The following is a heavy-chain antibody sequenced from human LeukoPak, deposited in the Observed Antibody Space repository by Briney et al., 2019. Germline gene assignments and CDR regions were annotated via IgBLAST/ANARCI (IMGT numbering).Heavy chain of an antibody. CDR2: ISAYNGNT. CDR3: VRDEGSSWYSTNFDY. D-gene: IGHD6-13*01. Sequence: APVKLSCKPSRYTFTSYGISWVRQAPRQRVEWMGWISAYNGNTKYAQKLQGRVTMNTDTYTRTACMAVRSLRSDDRAVYYCVRDEGSSWYSTNFDYWGQGTLVTVSS. J-gene: IGHJ4*02. V-gene: IGHV1-18*01. CDR1: RYTFTSYG.